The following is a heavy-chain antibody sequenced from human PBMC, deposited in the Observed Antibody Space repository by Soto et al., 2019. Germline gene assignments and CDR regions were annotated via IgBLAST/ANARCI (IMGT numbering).Heavy chain of an antibody. V-gene: IGHV3-30-3*01. J-gene: IGHJ3*02. CDR1: GFIFRTYA. Sequence: QVQLVESGGGVVQPGRSLRLSCAASGFIFRTYAMHWVRQAPGKGLEWVSVISHDGSNEYYADSVKGRFTISRDNSKNTLYVQMNSLRAEDTAVYYCARASYYYDSSGYFRGDNAFDIWGQGTMVTVSS. CDR2: ISHDGSNE. D-gene: IGHD3-22*01. CDR3: ARASYYYDSSGYFRGDNAFDI.